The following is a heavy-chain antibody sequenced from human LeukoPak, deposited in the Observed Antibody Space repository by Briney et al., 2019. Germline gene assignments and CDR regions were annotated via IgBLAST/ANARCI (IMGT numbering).Heavy chain of an antibody. V-gene: IGHV4-4*07. CDR1: GGSISSYY. J-gene: IGHJ6*03. CDR2: IYTSGST. Sequence: PSETLSLTCTVSGGSISSYYWSWIRQPAGKGLEWIGRIYTSGSTNYNPSLKSRVTMSVDTSKNQFSLKLSSVTAADTAVYYCARVHKVLVPAALYYYYMDVWGKGTTVTVSS. CDR3: ARVHKVLVPAALYYYYMDV. D-gene: IGHD2-2*01.